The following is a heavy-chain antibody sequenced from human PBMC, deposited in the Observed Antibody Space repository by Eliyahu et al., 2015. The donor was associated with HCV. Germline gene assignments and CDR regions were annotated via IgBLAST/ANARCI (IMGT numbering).Heavy chain of an antibody. CDR2: INHSGST. CDR3: ASSLTIFGVVKYYYGMDV. CDR1: GGSFSGYY. D-gene: IGHD3-3*01. V-gene: IGHV4-34*01. J-gene: IGHJ6*02. Sequence: QVQLQQWGAGLLKPSETLSLTCVVYGGSFSGYYWSWIRQPPGKGLEWIGEINHSGSTNYNPSLKSXVTISVDTSKHQFSLKLSSVTAADTAVYFCASSLTIFGVVKYYYGMDVWGQGTTVTVSS.